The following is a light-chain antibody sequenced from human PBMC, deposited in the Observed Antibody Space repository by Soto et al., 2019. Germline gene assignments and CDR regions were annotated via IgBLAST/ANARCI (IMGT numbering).Light chain of an antibody. Sequence: DIQMTQSPSSLSASVGDRVTITCRASQAFNNYLAWFQQRPGKVPKLLIYAASTLQSGVPTRFSGSGSGTDFTLTISSLQPEDVANYYCQKYDGVPLTFGGGTKVEIK. J-gene: IGKJ4*01. CDR2: AAS. CDR1: QAFNNY. V-gene: IGKV1-27*01. CDR3: QKYDGVPLT.